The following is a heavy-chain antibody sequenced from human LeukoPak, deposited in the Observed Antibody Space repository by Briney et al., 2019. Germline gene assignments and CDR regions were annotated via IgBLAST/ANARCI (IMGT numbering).Heavy chain of an antibody. Sequence: PGGPLRLSCAASGFTFSSYGMHWVRQAPGKGLEWVAFIRYDGSNKYYADSMKGRFTISRDNSKNTLYLQMNSLRAEDTAVYYCAKDRVTTYYYYMDVWGKGTTVTVSS. J-gene: IGHJ6*03. V-gene: IGHV3-30*02. CDR3: AKDRVTTYYYYMDV. CDR2: IRYDGSNK. D-gene: IGHD4-11*01. CDR1: GFTFSSYG.